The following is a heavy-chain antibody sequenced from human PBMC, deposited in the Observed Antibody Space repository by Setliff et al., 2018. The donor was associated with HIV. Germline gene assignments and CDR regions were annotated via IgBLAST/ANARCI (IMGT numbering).Heavy chain of an antibody. V-gene: IGHV4-59*11. Sequence: SETLSLTCTVSGVSGGSISSHYRNWIRQPPGKGLEWIGYIYYTGTTKNNPSLKSRVTMSIDTSKNQFSLKLGSVTAADTAVYYCARGLWFGGSYWFDPWGQGTLVTVSS. D-gene: IGHD3-10*01. CDR2: IYYTGTT. CDR1: GGSISSHY. J-gene: IGHJ5*02. CDR3: ARGLWFGGSYWFDP.